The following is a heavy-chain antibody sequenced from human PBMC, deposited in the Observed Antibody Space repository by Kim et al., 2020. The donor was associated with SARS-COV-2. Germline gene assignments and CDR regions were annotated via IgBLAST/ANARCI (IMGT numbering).Heavy chain of an antibody. CDR1: GGSIISGDHY. CDR3: ARDASATTGYFYY. J-gene: IGHJ4*02. D-gene: IGHD4-4*01. Sequence: SETLSLTCSVSGGSIISGDHYWSWIRQPPGKGLEWIGYIFYSGSTYYNPSLKSRVTISIDTSKNQFSLKLSSVTAGDTAVYYCARDASATTGYFYYWGQGTLVTVSS. CDR2: IFYSGST. V-gene: IGHV4-30-4*01.